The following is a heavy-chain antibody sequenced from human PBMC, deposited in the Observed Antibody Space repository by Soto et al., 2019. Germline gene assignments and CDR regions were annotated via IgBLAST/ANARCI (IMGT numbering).Heavy chain of an antibody. CDR3: ARADGYFDK. CDR1: GDSMTRGSYY. J-gene: IGHJ4*02. V-gene: IGHV4-39*02. Sequence: SETLSLTCVVSGDSMTRGSYYWAWIRQPPGKGLEWIGSFYYTGSTNYNPSLKSRVTVSADTSNNHFSLRLTSVTAADTAVYYCARADGYFDKWGQGTLVTVSS. CDR2: FYYTGST.